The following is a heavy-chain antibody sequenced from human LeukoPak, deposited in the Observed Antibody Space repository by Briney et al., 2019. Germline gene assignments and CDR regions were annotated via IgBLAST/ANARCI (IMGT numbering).Heavy chain of an antibody. Sequence: PPETLSLTCTVSGGSISSSSYYWGWIRQPPGKGLEWIGSIYYSGSTYYNPSLKSRVTISVDTSKNQFSLKLSSVTAADTAVYYCATLSSHGYPWGQGTLVTVSS. J-gene: IGHJ5*02. V-gene: IGHV4-39*01. CDR2: IYYSGST. CDR1: GGSISSSSYY. CDR3: ATLSSHGYP. D-gene: IGHD6-13*01.